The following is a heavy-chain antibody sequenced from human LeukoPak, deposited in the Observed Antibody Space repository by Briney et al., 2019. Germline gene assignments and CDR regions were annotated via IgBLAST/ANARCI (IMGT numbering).Heavy chain of an antibody. V-gene: IGHV1-46*01. CDR3: ARGAFYYDSGGFGSEDY. CDR2: IKPGGDTT. J-gene: IGHJ4*02. Sequence: ASVKVSCKASGYTFISYYIHWVRQAPGQGLEWVGIIKPGGDTTSYSQKLQGRLTLTRDISTSTVYMELSSLRSEDTAVYYCARGAFYYDSGGFGSEDYWGQGTLVTVSS. CDR1: GYTFISYY. D-gene: IGHD3-22*01.